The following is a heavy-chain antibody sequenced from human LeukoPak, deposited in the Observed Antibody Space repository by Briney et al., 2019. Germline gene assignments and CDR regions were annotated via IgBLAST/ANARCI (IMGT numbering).Heavy chain of an antibody. CDR2: IKSKTDGGTT. V-gene: IGHV3-15*01. D-gene: IGHD5-12*01. CDR1: GFTFSNAW. Sequence: RPGGTLRLSCAASGFTFSNAWMSWVRQAPGKGLEWVGRIKSKTDGGTTDYAAPVKGRFTISRDDSKNTVYLQMNSLKTEDTAVYHCTTRGYSGYELVDYWGQGTLVTVSS. J-gene: IGHJ4*02. CDR3: TTRGYSGYELVDY.